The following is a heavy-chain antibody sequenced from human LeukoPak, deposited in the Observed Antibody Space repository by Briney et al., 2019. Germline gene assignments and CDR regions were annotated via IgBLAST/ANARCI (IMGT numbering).Heavy chain of an antibody. CDR2: ISGDGGST. J-gene: IGHJ4*02. CDR1: GFTFDDYA. Sequence: GGSLRLSCAASGFTFDDYAMHWVRQAPGKGLEWVSLISGDGGSTYYADSVKGRFTISRDNSENSLYLQMNSLRTEDTALYYCAKDPGRLWFGELLSFWGQGTLVTVSS. D-gene: IGHD3-10*01. CDR3: AKDPGRLWFGELLSF. V-gene: IGHV3-43*02.